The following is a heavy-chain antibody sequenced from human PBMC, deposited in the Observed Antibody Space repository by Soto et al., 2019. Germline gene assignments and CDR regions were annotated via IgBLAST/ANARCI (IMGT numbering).Heavy chain of an antibody. D-gene: IGHD3-10*01. J-gene: IGHJ6*02. V-gene: IGHV1-69*02. Sequence: QVQLVQSGAEVKKPGSSVKVSCKASGGTFSSYTNSWVRQAPGQGLEWMGRIIPILGIPNYAQKFQGRVTITADKSTSTAYMELSSLRSEDTAVYYCARFRGSYGMDVWGQGTTVTVSS. CDR1: GGTFSSYT. CDR3: ARFRGSYGMDV. CDR2: IIPILGIP.